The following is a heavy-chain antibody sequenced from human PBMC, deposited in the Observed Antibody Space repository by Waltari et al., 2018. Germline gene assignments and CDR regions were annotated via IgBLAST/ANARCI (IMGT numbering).Heavy chain of an antibody. CDR1: GFTFNNHA. V-gene: IGHV3-30*01. J-gene: IGHJ4*02. CDR2: ISSVVVFE. D-gene: IGHD6-19*01. Sequence: QVQLVESGGGVVQPGRSLRLSCAASGFTFNNHALHWVRQAQGKGRLGVAVISSVVVFEYFADSVKGSVTISRDNSKNMVYLQMNNVRIEDTAVYYCARQQPVVGQWLVNFWGQGTLVTVSS. CDR3: ARQQPVVGQWLVNF.